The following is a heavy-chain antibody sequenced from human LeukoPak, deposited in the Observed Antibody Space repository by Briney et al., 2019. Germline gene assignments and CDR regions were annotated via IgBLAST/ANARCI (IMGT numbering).Heavy chain of an antibody. CDR3: ARAQMGVVVPAAIRGHWFDP. Sequence: PGGSLRLSCAASGFTVSSNYMSWVRQAPGEGLEWVSVIYSGGSTYYADSVKGRFTISRDNSKNTLYLQMNSLRAEDTAVYYCARAQMGVVVPAAIRGHWFDPWGQGTLVTVSS. CDR2: IYSGGST. J-gene: IGHJ5*02. CDR1: GFTVSSNY. D-gene: IGHD2-2*01. V-gene: IGHV3-66*02.